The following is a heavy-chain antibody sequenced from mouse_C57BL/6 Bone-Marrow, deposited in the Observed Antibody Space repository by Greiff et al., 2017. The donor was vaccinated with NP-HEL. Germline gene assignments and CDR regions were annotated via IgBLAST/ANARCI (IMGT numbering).Heavy chain of an antibody. CDR2: FHPYNDDT. CDR3: ARPNSYYYGSSYWYFDV. Sequence: QVQIQQSGAELVKPGASVKMSCKASGYTFTTYPIEWMKQNHGKSLEWIGNFHPYNDDTKYNEKFKGKATLTVEKSSSTVYLELSRLTSDDSAVYYCARPNSYYYGSSYWYFDVWGTGTTVTVSS. D-gene: IGHD1-1*01. J-gene: IGHJ1*03. V-gene: IGHV1-47*01. CDR1: GYTFTTYP.